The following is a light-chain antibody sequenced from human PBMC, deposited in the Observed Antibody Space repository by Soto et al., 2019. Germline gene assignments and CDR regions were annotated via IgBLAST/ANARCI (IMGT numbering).Light chain of an antibody. CDR2: KAS. Sequence: DIQMTQSPSTLSASVGDRVTITCRASQTISGRLAWYQRKPGKAPELLIYKASNLESGVPSRFSGSGSGTEFTLTISSLQPDDFAIYYCQQYNDYPLTFGGGTKVEIK. J-gene: IGKJ4*01. V-gene: IGKV1-5*03. CDR1: QTISGR. CDR3: QQYNDYPLT.